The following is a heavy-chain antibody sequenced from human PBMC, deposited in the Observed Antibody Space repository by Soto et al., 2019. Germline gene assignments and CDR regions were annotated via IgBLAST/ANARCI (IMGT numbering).Heavy chain of an antibody. J-gene: IGHJ4*02. CDR2: FDPEDGET. Sequence: ASVKVSCKASGYTLTELSMHWVRQAPGKGLEWMGGFDPEDGETIYAQKFQGRVTMTEDTSTDTAYMELSSLRSEDTAVYYCATLPKLRYFDWPPLDYWGQGTLVTVSS. CDR3: ATLPKLRYFDWPPLDY. D-gene: IGHD3-9*01. V-gene: IGHV1-24*01. CDR1: GYTLTELS.